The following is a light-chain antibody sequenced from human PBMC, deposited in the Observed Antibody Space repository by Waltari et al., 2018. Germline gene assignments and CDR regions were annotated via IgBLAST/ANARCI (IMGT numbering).Light chain of an antibody. CDR2: GAS. CDR1: QSVGRT. V-gene: IGKV3-20*01. CDR3: QHYVALPVT. J-gene: IGKJ1*01. Sequence: EIVLTQSPGTLSLSPVDRATLSCRASQSVGRTLAWYQQKPGKAASLVIYGASIRATGIPDRFSGSGSGTDFSLTIGRLEPEDFAVYYCQHYVALPVTFGQGTKVEIK.